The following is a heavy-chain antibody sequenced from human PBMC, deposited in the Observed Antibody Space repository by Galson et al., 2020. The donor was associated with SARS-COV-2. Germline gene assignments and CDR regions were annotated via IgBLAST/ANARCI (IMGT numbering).Heavy chain of an antibody. CDR1: GFTFDDYA. J-gene: IGHJ3*02. D-gene: IGHD2-21*02. CDR3: AKGGKCGGDCFAIADAFDI. CDR2: ISWNSGSI. V-gene: IGHV3-9*03. Sequence: SLKISCAASGFTFDDYAMHWVRQAPGKGLEWVSGISWNSGSIGYADPVKGRFTISRDNAKNSLYLQMNSLRAEDMALYYCAKGGKCGGDCFAIADAFDIWGQGTMVTVSS.